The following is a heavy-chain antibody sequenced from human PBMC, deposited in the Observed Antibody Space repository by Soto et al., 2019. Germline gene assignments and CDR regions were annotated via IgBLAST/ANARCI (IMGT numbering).Heavy chain of an antibody. CDR3: ARRWGEGRVDY. D-gene: IGHD3-10*01. Sequence: QVQLQESGPGLVKPSGTLSLTCAVSGGSISSSNWWSWVRQPPGKGLEWIGEISHSGNTNYNPSPKRRVTMAVDKARNQFSLKLGSVTAADTAVYYCARRWGEGRVDYWGQGTLVTVSS. CDR1: GGSISSSNW. CDR2: ISHSGNT. V-gene: IGHV4-4*02. J-gene: IGHJ4*02.